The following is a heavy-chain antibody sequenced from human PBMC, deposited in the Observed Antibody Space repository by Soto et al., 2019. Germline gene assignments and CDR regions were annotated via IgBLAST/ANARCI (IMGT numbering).Heavy chain of an antibody. D-gene: IGHD6-13*01. V-gene: IGHV4-59*01. CDR1: GGSISSYY. Sequence: SETLSLTCTVSGGSISSYYWSWIRQPPGKGLEWIGYIYYSGSTNYNPPLKSRVTISVDTSKNQFSLKLSSVTAADTAVYYCARGAYSSSWYYYYGMDVWGQGTTVTVSS. J-gene: IGHJ6*02. CDR2: IYYSGST. CDR3: ARGAYSSSWYYYYGMDV.